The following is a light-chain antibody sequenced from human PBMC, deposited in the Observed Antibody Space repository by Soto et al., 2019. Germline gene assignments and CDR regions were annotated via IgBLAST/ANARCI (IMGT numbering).Light chain of an antibody. CDR1: SGSIASNH. J-gene: IGLJ2*01. CDR2: KND. V-gene: IGLV6-57*04. CDR3: QSYDSSSVV. Sequence: NFMLTQPHSVSESPGKTVTISCTRSSGSIASNHVQWYQQRPGSAPTTVIYKNDQRPSGVPDRFSGSIDSSSNSASLTISGLKTEDEADYCCQSYDSSSVVFGGGTKLTVL.